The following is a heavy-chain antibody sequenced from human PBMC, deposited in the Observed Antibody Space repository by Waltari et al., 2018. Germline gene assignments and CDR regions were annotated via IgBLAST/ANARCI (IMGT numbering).Heavy chain of an antibody. CDR1: GGSFSGYY. Sequence: QVQLQQWGAGLLKPSETLSLTCAVYGGSFSGYYWSWIRQPPGKGLEWIGEINHSGSTNYNPSLKSRVTISVDTSKNQFSLKLSSVTAADTAVYYCAGGPAYYYYYGMDVWGQGTTVTVSS. CDR2: INHSGST. D-gene: IGHD3-10*01. J-gene: IGHJ6*02. CDR3: AGGPAYYYYYGMDV. V-gene: IGHV4-34*01.